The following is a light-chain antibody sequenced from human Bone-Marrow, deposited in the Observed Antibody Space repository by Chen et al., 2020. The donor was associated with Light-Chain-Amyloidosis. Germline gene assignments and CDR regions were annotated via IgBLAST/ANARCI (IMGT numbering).Light chain of an antibody. CDR2: EVS. Sequence: QSALTQPASVSGSPGQSITISCTGTSSDVGSYNLVSWYQQHPGKAPNLMIYEVSKRPSGVSNRFSGSKSGNTASLTISGLQAEDEADYYCCSYAGSSSRFGGGTKLTVL. J-gene: IGLJ3*02. CDR1: SSDVGSYNL. CDR3: CSYAGSSSR. V-gene: IGLV2-23*02.